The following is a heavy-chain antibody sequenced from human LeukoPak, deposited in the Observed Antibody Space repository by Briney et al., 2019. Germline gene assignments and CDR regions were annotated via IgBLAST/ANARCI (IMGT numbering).Heavy chain of an antibody. Sequence: GGSLRLSCAAPGFTFSSYSMNWVRQAPGEGLEWVSSISSSSSYIYYADSVKGRFTISRDNAKNSLYLQMNSLRAEDTTVYYCARRGYCSSTSCSTPDYWGQGTLVTVSS. CDR3: ARRGYCSSTSCSTPDY. D-gene: IGHD2-2*01. CDR2: ISSSSSYI. CDR1: GFTFSSYS. V-gene: IGHV3-21*04. J-gene: IGHJ4*02.